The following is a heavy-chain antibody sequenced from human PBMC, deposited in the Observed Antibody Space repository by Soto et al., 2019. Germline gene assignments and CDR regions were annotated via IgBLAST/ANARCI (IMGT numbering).Heavy chain of an antibody. CDR3: ARDLAWGIPDD. D-gene: IGHD6-13*01. J-gene: IGHJ4*02. CDR1: GFTLSRYS. V-gene: IGHV3-48*01. Sequence: EVQLVESGGGLVQPGGSLRLSCVASGFTLSRYSMNWVRQAPGKGLEWVSYISRSSSSIYYADSVKGRFTISRDNAQNSLDLQMNSESAEDTAVYSCARDLAWGIPDDWGQGTRVTVSS. CDR2: ISRSSSSI.